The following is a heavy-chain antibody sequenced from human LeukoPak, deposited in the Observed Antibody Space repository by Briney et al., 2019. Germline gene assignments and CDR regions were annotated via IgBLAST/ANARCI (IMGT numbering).Heavy chain of an antibody. CDR1: GYSFTSYW. J-gene: IGHJ6*02. CDR3: ARQPPSRSGGSCYSSVYGMDV. D-gene: IGHD2-15*01. Sequence: GESLKISCKGSGYSFTSYWIGWVRQMPGKGLEWMGIIYPGDSDTRYSPSFQGQVTISADKSISTAYLQWSSLKASDTAMYYCARQPPSRSGGSCYSSVYGMDVWGQGTTVTVSS. CDR2: IYPGDSDT. V-gene: IGHV5-51*01.